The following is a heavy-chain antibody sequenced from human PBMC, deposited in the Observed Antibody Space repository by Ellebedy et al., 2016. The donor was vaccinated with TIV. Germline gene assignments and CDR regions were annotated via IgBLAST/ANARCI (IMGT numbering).Heavy chain of an antibody. J-gene: IGHJ4*02. D-gene: IGHD6-19*01. CDR3: AKGGYSSGWYFDY. CDR1: GFTFSSYG. V-gene: IGHV3-74*01. CDR2: VNTDGSTT. Sequence: GGSLRLSXAASGFTFSSYGMHWVRQAPGKGLVWVSRVNTDGSTTNYADSVKGRFTISRDNAKNALYLQMNSLRAEDTAVYYCAKGGYSSGWYFDYWGQGTLVTVSS.